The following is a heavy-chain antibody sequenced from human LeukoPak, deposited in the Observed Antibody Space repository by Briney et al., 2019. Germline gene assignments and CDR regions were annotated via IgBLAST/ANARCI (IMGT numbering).Heavy chain of an antibody. CDR1: GGSISSRSYY. D-gene: IGHD3-22*01. V-gene: IGHV4-39*07. CDR3: ARSHMIVVVPGAFDI. J-gene: IGHJ3*02. Sequence: SETLSLTCTVSGGSISSRSYYWGWIRQPPGKGLEWIGSIYYSGSPYYNPPLKSRVTISVDTSKNQFSLKLSSVTAADTAVYYCARSHMIVVVPGAFDIWGQGTMVTVSS. CDR2: IYYSGSP.